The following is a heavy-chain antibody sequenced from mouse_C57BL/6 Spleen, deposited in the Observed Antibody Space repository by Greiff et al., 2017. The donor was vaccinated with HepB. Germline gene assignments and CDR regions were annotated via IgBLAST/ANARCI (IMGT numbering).Heavy chain of an antibody. CDR3: ASVYLRNHYFDY. D-gene: IGHD3-2*02. Sequence: EVKVVESGAELVKPGASVKLSCTASGFNIKDYYMHWVKQRTEQGLEWIGRIDPEDGETKYAPKFQGKATITADTSSNTAYLQLSSLTSEDTAVYYCASVYLRNHYFDYWGQGTTLTVSS. V-gene: IGHV14-2*01. CDR2: IDPEDGET. CDR1: GFNIKDYY. J-gene: IGHJ2*01.